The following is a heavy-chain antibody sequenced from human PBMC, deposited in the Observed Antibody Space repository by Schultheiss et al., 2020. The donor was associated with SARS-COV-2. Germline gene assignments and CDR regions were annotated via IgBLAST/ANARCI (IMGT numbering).Heavy chain of an antibody. CDR3: ATISRWLVWGDDAFDI. V-gene: IGHV1-18*01. J-gene: IGHJ3*02. D-gene: IGHD3-10*01. CDR1: GYTFTSYD. CDR2: ISAYNGNT. Sequence: ASVKVSCKASGYTFTSYDINWVRQATGQGLEWMGWISAYNGNTNYAQKLQGRVTMTTDTSTDTAYMELSSLRSEDTAVYYCATISRWLVWGDDAFDIWGQGTMVTVSS.